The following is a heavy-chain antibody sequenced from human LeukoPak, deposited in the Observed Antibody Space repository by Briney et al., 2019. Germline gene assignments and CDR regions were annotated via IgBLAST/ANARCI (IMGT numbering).Heavy chain of an antibody. D-gene: IGHD3-9*01. CDR3: VREDILTGYYNNWFDP. CDR1: GYTFTSYY. J-gene: IGHJ5*02. Sequence: GASVKVSCTASGYTFTSYYMHWVRQAPGQGLEWMGIINPSGGSTSYAQKFQGRVTMTRDTSTSTVYMELSSLRSEDTAVYYCVREDILTGYYNNWFDPWGQGTLVTVSS. CDR2: INPSGGST. V-gene: IGHV1-46*01.